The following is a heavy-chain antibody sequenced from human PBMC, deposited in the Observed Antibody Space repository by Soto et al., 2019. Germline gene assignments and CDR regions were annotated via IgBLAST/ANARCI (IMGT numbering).Heavy chain of an antibody. V-gene: IGHV3-21*01. Sequence: EVQLVESGGGLVKPGGSLRLSCAASGFTFSSYSMNWFRQAPGKGLEWVSSISSSSSYIYYADSVKGRFTISRDNAKNSLNLQMNSLRAEDTAVYYCARAEGSTMVRGGLGYWGQGTLVTVSS. D-gene: IGHD3-10*01. CDR2: ISSSSSYI. CDR1: GFTFSSYS. J-gene: IGHJ4*02. CDR3: ARAEGSTMVRGGLGY.